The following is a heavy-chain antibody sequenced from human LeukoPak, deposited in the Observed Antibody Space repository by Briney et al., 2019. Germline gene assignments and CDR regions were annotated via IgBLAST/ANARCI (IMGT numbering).Heavy chain of an antibody. V-gene: IGHV1-18*01. CDR2: ISAYNGNT. CDR1: GYTFTSYG. D-gene: IGHD6-19*01. CDR3: AKVAGTYYYYYYGMDV. J-gene: IGHJ6*02. Sequence: GASAKVSCKASGYTFTSYGISWVRQAPGQGLEWMGWISAYNGNTNYAQKLQGRVTMTTDTSTSTAYMELRSLRSDDTAVYYCAKVAGTYYYYYYGMDVWGQGTTVTVSS.